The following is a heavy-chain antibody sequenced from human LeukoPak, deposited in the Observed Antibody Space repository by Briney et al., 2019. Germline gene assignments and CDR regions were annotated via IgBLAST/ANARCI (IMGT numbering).Heavy chain of an antibody. Sequence: SSETLSVTSTVSGGSICSYYWSWIRQPPGKGLEWIGYIYYSGSTNYNPSLKSRVTISVDTSKNQFSLKLSSVTAADTDVYYCARGPYYDILTGYEDYYYYMDVWGKGTTVTVSS. CDR2: IYYSGST. J-gene: IGHJ6*03. V-gene: IGHV4-59*01. CDR3: ARGPYYDILTGYEDYYYYMDV. CDR1: GGSICSYY. D-gene: IGHD3-9*01.